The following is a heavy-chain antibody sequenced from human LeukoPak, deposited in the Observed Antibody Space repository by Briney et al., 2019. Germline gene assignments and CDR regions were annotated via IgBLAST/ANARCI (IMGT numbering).Heavy chain of an antibody. CDR3: ARVRTVSGYYYYYMDV. J-gene: IGHJ6*03. D-gene: IGHD4-17*01. Sequence: GGSLRLSCAASGFTFSDYYMSWIRQAPGKGLEWVSYISSSGSTIYYADSVKGRFTISRDNAKNSLYLQMNSLRAEDTAVYYCARVRTVSGYYYYYMDVWGKGTTVTVS. CDR2: ISSSGSTI. CDR1: GFTFSDYY. V-gene: IGHV3-11*01.